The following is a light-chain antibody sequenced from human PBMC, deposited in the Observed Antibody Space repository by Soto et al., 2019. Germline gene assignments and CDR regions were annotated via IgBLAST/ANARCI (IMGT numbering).Light chain of an antibody. V-gene: IGLV2-8*01. CDR3: SSYAGNNNSYV. J-gene: IGLJ1*01. CDR1: SSDVGGYNF. Sequence: QSVLAQPPSASGSPGQSVTISCTGTSSDVGGYNFVSWYQRHPGKAPKLMIYEVSKRPSGVPDRFSGSKSGNTASLTVSGLQAEDEADYYCSSYAGNNNSYVFATGTKVTVL. CDR2: EVS.